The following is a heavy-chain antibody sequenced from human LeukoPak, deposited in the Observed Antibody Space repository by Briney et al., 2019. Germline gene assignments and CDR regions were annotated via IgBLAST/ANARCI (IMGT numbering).Heavy chain of an antibody. CDR2: ITENGGGT. J-gene: IGHJ4*02. V-gene: IGHV3-23*01. CDR3: TKGKVNQVRGLDY. Sequence: GGSLRLSCEGSGFSFSSYYMSWVRQAPGKGLEWVSSITENGGGTYYADSVKGRFIISRDNSKNTLYLQMNSLRVDDTAIYYCTKGKVNQVRGLDYWGQGTLVTVSS. CDR1: GFSFSSYY.